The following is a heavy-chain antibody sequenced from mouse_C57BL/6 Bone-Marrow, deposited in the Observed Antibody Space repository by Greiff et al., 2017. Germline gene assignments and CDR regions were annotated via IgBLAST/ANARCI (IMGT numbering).Heavy chain of an antibody. J-gene: IGHJ4*01. V-gene: IGHV1-76*01. D-gene: IGHD2-14*01. Sequence: VKLMESGAELVRPGASVKLSCKASGYTFTDYYINWVKQRPGQGLEWIARIYPGSGNTYYNEKFNGKATLTAEKSSSTAYMQLSSLTSEDSAVYFCARKVRRNYAMDYWGQGTSVTVSS. CDR3: ARKVRRNYAMDY. CDR1: GYTFTDYY. CDR2: IYPGSGNT.